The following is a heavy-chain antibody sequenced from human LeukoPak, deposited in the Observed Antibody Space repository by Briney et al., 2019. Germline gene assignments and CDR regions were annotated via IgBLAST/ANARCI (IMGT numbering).Heavy chain of an antibody. Sequence: PGGSLRLSCSPSGFTFSSYAMHWVRQAPGKGLEYVSAISSNGGSTYYADSVKGRFTISRDNSKNTLYLQMSSLRAEDTAVYYCVKAKSGITMVRGVVPLDYWGQGTLVTVSS. CDR3: VKAKSGITMVRGVVPLDY. V-gene: IGHV3-64D*09. J-gene: IGHJ4*02. CDR2: ISSNGGST. D-gene: IGHD3-10*01. CDR1: GFTFSSYA.